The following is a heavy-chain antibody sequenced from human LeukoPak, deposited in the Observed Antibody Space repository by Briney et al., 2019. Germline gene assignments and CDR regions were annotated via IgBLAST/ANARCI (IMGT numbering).Heavy chain of an antibody. CDR3: ARIWNIVVVPAAYFDY. J-gene: IGHJ4*02. Sequence: GGSLRLSCAASGFTFSSYWMSWVRQAPGKGLEWVANIKQDGSEKYYVDSVKGRSTISRDNAKNSLYLQMNSLRAEDTAVYYCARIWNIVVVPAAYFDYWGQGTLVTVSS. CDR1: GFTFSSYW. CDR2: IKQDGSEK. V-gene: IGHV3-7*01. D-gene: IGHD2-2*01.